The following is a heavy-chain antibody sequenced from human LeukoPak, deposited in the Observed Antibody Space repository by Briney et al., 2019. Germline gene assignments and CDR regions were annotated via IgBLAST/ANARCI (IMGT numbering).Heavy chain of an antibody. Sequence: ASVKVSCKASGYTFTSYGISWVRQAPGQGLEWMGWISAYNGNTNYAQKLQGRVTMTTDTSTSTAYMELWSLRSDDTAVYYCARDQVDGDSLAYYYYGMDVWGQGTTVTVSS. CDR2: ISAYNGNT. D-gene: IGHD4-17*01. V-gene: IGHV1-18*01. J-gene: IGHJ6*02. CDR3: ARDQVDGDSLAYYYYGMDV. CDR1: GYTFTSYG.